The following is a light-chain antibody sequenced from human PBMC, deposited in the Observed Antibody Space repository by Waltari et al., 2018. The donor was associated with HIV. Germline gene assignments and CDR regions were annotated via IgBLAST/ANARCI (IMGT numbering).Light chain of an antibody. CDR2: WAS. CDR1: QSVLYSSNNKNY. J-gene: IGKJ1*01. CDR3: QQYYSTPPT. V-gene: IGKV4-1*01. Sequence: DIVMTHTPDSLAVSLGERATIKCKSSQSVLYSSNNKNYLAWYQQKPGQPPKLLIYWASTRESGVPDRFSGSGSGTDFTLTISSLQAEDVAVYYCQQYYSTPPTFGQGTKVEIK.